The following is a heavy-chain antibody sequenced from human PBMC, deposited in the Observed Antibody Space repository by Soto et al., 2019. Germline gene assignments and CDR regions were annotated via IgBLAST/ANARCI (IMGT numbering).Heavy chain of an antibody. J-gene: IGHJ6*03. D-gene: IGHD2-21*01. CDR1: EFTFSSYA. Sequence: GGSLRLSCAASEFTFSSYAMSWVRQAPGKGLEWVSGLSGSGAYTFYADSVKGRFTISRDNAKNSLYLQMNSLRAEDTAVYFCARDLIYAGYYYYMDVWGIGTTVTVS. CDR3: ARDLIYAGYYYYMDV. CDR2: LSGSGAYT. V-gene: IGHV3-21*01.